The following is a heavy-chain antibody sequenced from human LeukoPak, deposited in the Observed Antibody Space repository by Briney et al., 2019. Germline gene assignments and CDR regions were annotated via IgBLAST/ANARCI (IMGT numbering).Heavy chain of an antibody. CDR2: INPSGGST. CDR1: GYTFTSYY. V-gene: IGHV1-46*01. CDR3: ARDGGYCSSTSCRDGMDV. Sequence: ASVKVSCKASGYTFTSYYMHWVRQAPGQGLEWMGIINPSGGSTSYAQKFQGRVTMTRDTSTSTVYMELSSLRSEDTAVYYCARDGGYCSSTSCRDGMDVWGQGTTVTVSS. J-gene: IGHJ6*02. D-gene: IGHD2-2*03.